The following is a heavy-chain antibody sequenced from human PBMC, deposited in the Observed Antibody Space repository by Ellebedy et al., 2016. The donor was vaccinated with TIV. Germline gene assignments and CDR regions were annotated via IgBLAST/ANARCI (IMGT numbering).Heavy chain of an antibody. J-gene: IGHJ5*02. D-gene: IGHD2-2*01. CDR3: ARGPYCSSTSCYARRYNWFDP. V-gene: IGHV1-8*01. Sequence: ASVKVSXXASGYTFTSYDINWVRQATGQGLEWMGWMNPNSGNTGYAQKFQGRVTMTRNTSISTAYMELSSLRSEDTAVYYCARGPYCSSTSCYARRYNWFDPWGQGTLVTVSS. CDR1: GYTFTSYD. CDR2: MNPNSGNT.